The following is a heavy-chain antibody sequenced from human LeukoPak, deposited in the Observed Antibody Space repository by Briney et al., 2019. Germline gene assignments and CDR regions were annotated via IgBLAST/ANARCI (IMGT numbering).Heavy chain of an antibody. CDR3: AKGRGVRFLEWLFENYYYMDV. V-gene: IGHV3-30*02. D-gene: IGHD3-3*01. CDR2: IRYDGSNK. CDR1: GFTFSSYG. J-gene: IGHJ6*03. Sequence: GGSLRLSCAASGFTFSSYGMHWVRQAPGKGLEWVVFIRYDGSNKYYADSVKGRFTISRDNSKNTLYLQMNSLGAEDTAVYYCAKGRGVRFLEWLFENYYYMDVWGKGTTVTVSS.